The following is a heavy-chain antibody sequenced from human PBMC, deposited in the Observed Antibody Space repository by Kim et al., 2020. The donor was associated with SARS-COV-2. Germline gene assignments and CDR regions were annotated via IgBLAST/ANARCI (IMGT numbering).Heavy chain of an antibody. CDR3: ARQYCSGASCFRVLDV. J-gene: IGHJ6*02. V-gene: IGHV4-39*01. Sequence: SETLSLTCTVSGASISNSYYYWGWIRQPPGKGLGWVGTTHYSGSTYYNSSLKSRVTISVDTSKNQFSLKLSSVTAADTAVYYCARQYCSGASCFRVLDVWGQGSTVTVSS. CDR2: THYSGST. D-gene: IGHD2-15*01. CDR1: GASISNSYYY.